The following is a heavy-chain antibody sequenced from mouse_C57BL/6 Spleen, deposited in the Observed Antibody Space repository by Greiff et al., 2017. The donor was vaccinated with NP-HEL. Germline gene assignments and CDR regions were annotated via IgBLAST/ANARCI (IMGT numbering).Heavy chain of an antibody. CDR2: ISSGSSTI. V-gene: IGHV5-17*01. CDR3: AKPPGEYGSSSLNWYFDV. CDR1: GFTFSDYG. Sequence: EVKLMESGGGLVKPGGSLKLSCAASGFTFSDYGMHWVRQAPEKGLEWVAYISSGSSTIYYADTVKGRFTISRDNAKNTLFLQMTSLRSEDTAMYYCAKPPGEYGSSSLNWYFDVWGTGTTVTVSS. J-gene: IGHJ1*03. D-gene: IGHD1-1*01.